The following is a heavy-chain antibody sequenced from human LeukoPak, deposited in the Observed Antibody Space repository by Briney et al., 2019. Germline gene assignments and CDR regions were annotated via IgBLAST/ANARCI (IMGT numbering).Heavy chain of an antibody. CDR3: ARVARITIFGVVILFDY. J-gene: IGHJ4*02. CDR1: GDSFNTYS. CDR2: IYTSGSA. V-gene: IGHV4-4*07. D-gene: IGHD3-3*01. Sequence: SETLSLTCTVSGDSFNTYSWNWIRQPAGKRLEWIGRIYTSGSANYSPSLKSRVTMSVDTSKNQFSLKLSSVTAADTAVYYCARVARITIFGVVILFDYWGQGTLVTVSS.